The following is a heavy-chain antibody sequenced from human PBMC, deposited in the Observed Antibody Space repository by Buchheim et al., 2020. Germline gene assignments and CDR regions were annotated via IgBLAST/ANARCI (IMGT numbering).Heavy chain of an antibody. CDR2: TYSGNT. CDR1: GFTFSSYW. V-gene: IGHV3-74*01. D-gene: IGHD5-12*01. Sequence: EVQLLESGGGLVQPGGSLRLSCVASGFTFSSYWMHWVRQAPGKGLEWVSRTYSGNTYYADSVKGRFTTSRDDARSTLPLQMSSVRSEDTAVYYCVRGGTGYGNFDDWGLGTL. J-gene: IGHJ4*02. CDR3: VRGGTGYGNFDD.